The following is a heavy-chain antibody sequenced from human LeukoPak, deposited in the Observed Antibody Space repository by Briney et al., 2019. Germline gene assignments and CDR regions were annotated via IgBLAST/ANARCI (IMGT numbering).Heavy chain of an antibody. CDR2: ISSSSSYI. CDR1: GFTFSSYS. D-gene: IGHD3-10*01. J-gene: IGHJ4*02. CDR3: AKLSLSGRSQSADY. Sequence: GGSLRLSCAASGFTFSSYSMNWVRQAPGKGLEWVSSISSSSSYIYYADSVKGRFTISRDNAKNSLYLQMNSLRAEDTAVYYCAKLSLSGRSQSADYWGQGTLVTVSS. V-gene: IGHV3-21*04.